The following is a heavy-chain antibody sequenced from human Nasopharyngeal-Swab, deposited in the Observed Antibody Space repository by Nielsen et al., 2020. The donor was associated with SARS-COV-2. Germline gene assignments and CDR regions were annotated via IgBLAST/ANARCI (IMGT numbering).Heavy chain of an antibody. V-gene: IGHV1-8*02. CDR3: ASWGYFQH. CDR2: INPNSGNT. J-gene: IGHJ1*01. Sequence: ASVKVSCKASGYTFTGYYMHWVRQAPGQGLEWMGRINPNSGNTGYAQKFQGRVTMTRNTSISTAYMELSSLRSEDTAVYYCASWGYFQHWGQGTLVTVSS. D-gene: IGHD3-16*01. CDR1: GYTFTGYY.